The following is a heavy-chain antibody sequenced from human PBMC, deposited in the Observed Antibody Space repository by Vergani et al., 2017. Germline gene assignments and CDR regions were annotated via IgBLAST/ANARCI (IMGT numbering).Heavy chain of an antibody. CDR2: LTGGGGST. D-gene: IGHD1-26*01. Sequence: EVQLLESGGSLKQPGGSVRPSCAASGFTFSTYAMHWVRQAPGKGLAWVSALTGGGGSTYYADSFKGRFIISRDNSRDTLYLQMNSLRPEDTATYYCVKDAGSYENFFDSWGQGTLVTVSS. CDR1: GFTFSTYA. V-gene: IGHV3-23*01. CDR3: VKDAGSYENFFDS. J-gene: IGHJ4*02.